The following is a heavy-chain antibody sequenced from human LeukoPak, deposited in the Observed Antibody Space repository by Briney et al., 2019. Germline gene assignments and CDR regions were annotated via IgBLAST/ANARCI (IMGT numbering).Heavy chain of an antibody. CDR2: ISAYNGNT. D-gene: IGHD2-2*01. J-gene: IGHJ4*02. V-gene: IGHV1-18*01. Sequence: GASVKVSCKASGYTFTSYGISWVRQAPGQGLEWMGWISAYNGNTNYAQKLQGRVTMTRDTSTSTVYMELSSLRSDDTAVYYCAREPAVASFFDYWGQGTLVTVSS. CDR3: AREPAVASFFDY. CDR1: GYTFTSYG.